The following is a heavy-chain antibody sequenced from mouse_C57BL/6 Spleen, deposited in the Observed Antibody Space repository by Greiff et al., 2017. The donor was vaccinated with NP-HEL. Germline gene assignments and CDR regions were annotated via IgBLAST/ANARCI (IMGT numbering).Heavy chain of an antibody. Sequence: QVQLQQPGAELVRPGSSVKLSCKASGYTFTSYWMDWVKQRPGQGLEWIGNIYPSDSETHYNQKFKDKATLTVDKSSSTAYMQLSSLTSEDSAVYYCARSDYSNLFDYWGQGTTLTVSS. D-gene: IGHD2-5*01. CDR1: GYTFTSYW. J-gene: IGHJ2*01. CDR2: IYPSDSET. V-gene: IGHV1-61*01. CDR3: ARSDYSNLFDY.